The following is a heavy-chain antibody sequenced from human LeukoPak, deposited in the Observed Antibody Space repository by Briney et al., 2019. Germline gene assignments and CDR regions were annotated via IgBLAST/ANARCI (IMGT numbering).Heavy chain of an antibody. J-gene: IGHJ4*02. CDR2: VSGSGGIT. V-gene: IGHV3-23*01. CDR1: EFTFSSYA. D-gene: IGHD2-21*02. Sequence: GGSLRLSCEVSEFTFSSYAMSGVRQAPGKGLEWVSSVSGSGGITYYYADSVKGRFTISRDNSKNTLYLQMNSLRAEDTAVYFCVTDWRGSSCDGDCLRYWGQGTLVTVSS. CDR3: VTDWRGSSCDGDCLRY.